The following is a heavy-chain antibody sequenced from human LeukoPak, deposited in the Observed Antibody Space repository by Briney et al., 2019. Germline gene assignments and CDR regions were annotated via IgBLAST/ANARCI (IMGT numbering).Heavy chain of an antibody. D-gene: IGHD2-21*02. V-gene: IGHV4-39*01. J-gene: IGHJ4*02. CDR2: IYYSGST. CDR1: GGSISSSSYY. Sequence: KASETLSLTCTVSGGSISSSSYYWGWIRQPPGKGLEWIGSIYYSGSTYYNPSLKSRVTISVDTSKNQFSLKLSSVTAADTAVYYCARQKVTAIGPLDYWGPGTLVTVSS. CDR3: ARQKVTAIGPLDY.